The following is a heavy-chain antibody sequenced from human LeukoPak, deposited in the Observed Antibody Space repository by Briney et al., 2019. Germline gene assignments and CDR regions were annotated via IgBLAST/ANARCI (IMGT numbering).Heavy chain of an antibody. D-gene: IGHD6-13*01. CDR2: IFHSGST. J-gene: IGHJ4*02. CDR1: GDSISNNIW. CDR3: AKNAWYCLDY. V-gene: IGHV4-4*02. Sequence: SETLSLTCTVSGDSISNNIWWSWVRQPPGKGPEWIGEIFHSGSTNYNPSLKSRVTISLDKSKNQVALRVDSQTAADTAVYYCAKNAWYCLDYWGQGTLVTVSS.